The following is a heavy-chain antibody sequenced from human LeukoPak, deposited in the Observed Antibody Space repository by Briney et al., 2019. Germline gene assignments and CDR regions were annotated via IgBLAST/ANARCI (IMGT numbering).Heavy chain of an antibody. CDR1: GGSISSYY. D-gene: IGHD3-10*01. J-gene: IGHJ4*02. Sequence: PSETLSLTCTVSGGSISSYYWSWIRQPPGKGLEWIGYIYYSGSTNYNPSLKSRVTISVDTSKNQFSLKLSSATAADTAVYYCARAVLVRGYFDYWGQGTLVTVSS. CDR2: IYYSGST. CDR3: ARAVLVRGYFDY. V-gene: IGHV4-59*01.